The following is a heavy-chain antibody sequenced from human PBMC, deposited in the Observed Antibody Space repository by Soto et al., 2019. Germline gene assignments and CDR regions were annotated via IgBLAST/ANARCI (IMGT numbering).Heavy chain of an antibody. CDR1: GFTFSSYA. CDR3: AKIPRSSSWYLDAFDI. CDR2: ITNSGGST. Sequence: EVQLLESGGGLVQPGGSLRLSCAASGFTFSSYAMSWVRQAPGKGLEWVSAITNSGGSTYYADSVKGRFTISRDNSKSTLDRQMHRLRAEDTAVDYCAKIPRSSSWYLDAFDIWGQGTMVTVSS. V-gene: IGHV3-23*01. J-gene: IGHJ3*02. D-gene: IGHD6-13*01.